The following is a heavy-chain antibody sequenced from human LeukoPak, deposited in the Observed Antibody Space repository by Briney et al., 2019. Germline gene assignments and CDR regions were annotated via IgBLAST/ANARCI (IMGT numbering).Heavy chain of an antibody. CDR2: IYPGDSET. D-gene: IGHD2-2*01. Sequence: GESLKISCKGSGYNFLTGYIGWVRQMPGKGLEWMGIIYPGDSETNYSPSFKGQVTFSVDKSITTAYLQWSYLKASDTAMYYCARQAYSTSFDAFDIWGQGTMVTVSS. CDR1: GYNFLTGY. V-gene: IGHV5-51*01. CDR3: ARQAYSTSFDAFDI. J-gene: IGHJ3*02.